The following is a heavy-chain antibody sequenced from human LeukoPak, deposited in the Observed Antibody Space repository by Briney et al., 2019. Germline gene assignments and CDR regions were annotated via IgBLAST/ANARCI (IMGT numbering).Heavy chain of an antibody. CDR1: GYSISSGYY. CDR3: AREGYYDSSGQGDY. V-gene: IGHV4-38-2*02. Sequence: PSETLSLTCTVSGYSISSGYYWGWIRQPPGKGLEWIGSIYHSESTYYNPSLKSRVTISVDTSKNQFSLKLSSVTAADTAVYYCAREGYYDSSGQGDYWGQGTLVTVSS. J-gene: IGHJ4*02. D-gene: IGHD3-22*01. CDR2: IYHSEST.